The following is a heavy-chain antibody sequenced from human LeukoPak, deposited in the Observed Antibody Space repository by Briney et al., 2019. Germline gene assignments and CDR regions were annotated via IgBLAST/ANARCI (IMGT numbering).Heavy chain of an antibody. CDR2: INSDGSIT. CDR3: ARDRFYIPDV. CDR1: GFTFSSYW. J-gene: IGHJ6*04. Sequence: GGSLRLSCAASGFTFSSYWMHWVRQAPGKGLVWVSRINSDGSITNYADSVKGRFTISRDNAKNTVYLQMNSLRPEDTAVYYCARDRFYIPDVWGKGTTVTVSS. D-gene: IGHD3-10*01. V-gene: IGHV3-74*01.